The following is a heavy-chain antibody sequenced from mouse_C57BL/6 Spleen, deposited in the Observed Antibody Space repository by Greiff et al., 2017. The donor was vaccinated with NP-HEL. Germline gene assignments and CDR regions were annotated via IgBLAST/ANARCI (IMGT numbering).Heavy chain of an antibody. J-gene: IGHJ1*03. CDR1: GYTFTSYW. CDR3: ARGDYGSSWALWYFDV. V-gene: IGHV1-53*01. CDR2: INPSNGGT. Sequence: QVQLQQPGTELVKPGASVKLSCKASGYTFTSYWMHWVKQRPRQGLEWIGNINPSNGGTNYNEKFKSKATLTVDKSSSTAYMQLSSLTSEDSAVYYCARGDYGSSWALWYFDVWGTGTTVTVSS. D-gene: IGHD1-1*01.